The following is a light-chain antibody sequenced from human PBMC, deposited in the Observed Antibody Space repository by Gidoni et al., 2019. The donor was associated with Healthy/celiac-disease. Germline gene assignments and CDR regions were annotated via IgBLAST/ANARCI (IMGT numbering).Light chain of an antibody. Sequence: QSVLTQPTSVSGAPGQRVTIPCTGSRSNIGAGYAVHWYQQLPRTAPKLLIYGNSKRPSGVPDRFSGSKSGTSASLAITGLQAEDEADYYCQSYDSSLSGPRVFGGGTKLTVL. J-gene: IGLJ3*02. CDR1: RSNIGAGYA. CDR3: QSYDSSLSGPRV. CDR2: GNS. V-gene: IGLV1-40*01.